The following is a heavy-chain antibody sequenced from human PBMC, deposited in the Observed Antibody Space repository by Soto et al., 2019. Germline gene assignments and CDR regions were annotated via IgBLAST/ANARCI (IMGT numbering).Heavy chain of an antibody. CDR3: AKDPNGNYVGGFDM. D-gene: IGHD1-7*01. CDR2: IWYDGSNK. V-gene: IGHV3-33*06. J-gene: IGHJ3*02. CDR1: GFTFSSYG. Sequence: GGSLRLSCAASGFTFSSYGMHWVRQAPGKGLEWVAVIWYDGSNKYYADSVKGRFTVSRDNSKNLLILEMYSLRSDDTALYYCAKDPNGNYVGGFDMRGPGTMVTVSS.